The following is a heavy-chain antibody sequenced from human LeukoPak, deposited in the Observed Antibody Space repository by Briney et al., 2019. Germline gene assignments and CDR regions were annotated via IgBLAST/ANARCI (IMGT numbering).Heavy chain of an antibody. V-gene: IGHV4-59*08. CDR3: ARWDSSYYAFDI. CDR2: IFYNGIT. D-gene: IGHD6-13*01. Sequence: PSETLSLTCTVSGGSISSYYWNWMRQSPGEGLEWIGYIFYNGITNYNPSFKSRVTISVDTPKNQFSLKLTSVTAADTAVYFCARWDSSYYAFDIWGQGTMVTVSS. CDR1: GGSISSYY. J-gene: IGHJ3*02.